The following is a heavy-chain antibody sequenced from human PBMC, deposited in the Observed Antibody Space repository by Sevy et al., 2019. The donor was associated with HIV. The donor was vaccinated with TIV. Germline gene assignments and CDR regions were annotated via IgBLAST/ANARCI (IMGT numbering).Heavy chain of an antibody. V-gene: IGHV3-30*18. CDR1: GFTFSSYG. Sequence: GGSLRLSCAASGFTFSSYGMHWVRQAPGKGLEWVAVISYDGSNKYYADSVKGRFTISRDNSKNTLYLQMNSLRAEDTAVYYCAKARYYDFCSELDYWGQGTLVTVSS. CDR2: ISYDGSNK. J-gene: IGHJ4*02. D-gene: IGHD3-3*01. CDR3: AKARYYDFCSELDY.